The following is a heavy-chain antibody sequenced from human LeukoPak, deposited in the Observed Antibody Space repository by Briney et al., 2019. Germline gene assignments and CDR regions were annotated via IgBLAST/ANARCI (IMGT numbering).Heavy chain of an antibody. J-gene: IGHJ3*02. V-gene: IGHV7-4-1*02. Sequence: GASVKHSCKASGYTFTSYAMNWVREAPGQGREWMGWINTNTGNPTYAQGFTGRFVFSLDTSVSTAYLQISSLKAEDTAVYYCARARSGWPHDAFGIWGQGTMVTVSS. CDR3: ARARSGWPHDAFGI. D-gene: IGHD6-19*01. CDR1: GYTFTSYA. CDR2: INTNTGNP.